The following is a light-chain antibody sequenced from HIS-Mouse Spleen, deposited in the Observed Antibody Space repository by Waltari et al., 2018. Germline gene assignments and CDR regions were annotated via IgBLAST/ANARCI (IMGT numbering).Light chain of an antibody. V-gene: IGLV2-23*01. CDR1: SSDVGSYNL. CDR2: EGS. CDR3: CSYAGSSTLV. J-gene: IGLJ2*01. Sequence: QSALTQPASVSGSPGQSITISCTGTSSDVGSYNLVSWYQQHPGKAPKLMIYEGSKRPSVVSNRLSGSKSGNTDSLTISGLQAEDEADYYCCSYAGSSTLVFGGGTKLTVL.